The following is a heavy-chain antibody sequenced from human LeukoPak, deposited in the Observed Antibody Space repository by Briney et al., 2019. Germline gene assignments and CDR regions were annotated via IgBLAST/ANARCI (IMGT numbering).Heavy chain of an antibody. CDR2: INWNGGST. CDR3: AKEDCSGGRCYSLHY. Sequence: GGSLRLSCAASGFTFDHYGMRWLRQTPGKGLEWVSTINWNGGSTAYADSVKGRFTISRDNAKNSLYLQMNSLRAEDAAVYYCAKEDCSGGRCYSLHYWGQGTLVTVSS. V-gene: IGHV3-20*04. CDR1: GFTFDHYG. J-gene: IGHJ4*02. D-gene: IGHD2-15*01.